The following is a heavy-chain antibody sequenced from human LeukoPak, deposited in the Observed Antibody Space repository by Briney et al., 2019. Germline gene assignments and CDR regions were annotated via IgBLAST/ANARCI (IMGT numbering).Heavy chain of an antibody. V-gene: IGHV3-7*01. D-gene: IGHD6-6*01. J-gene: IGHJ5*02. CDR1: GFTFSSYW. CDR3: ARLKLPRRFDP. CDR2: IKQDGSEK. Sequence: GGSLRLSCAASGFTFSSYWVSWVRQAPGKGLEWVANIKQDGSEKYYVDSVKGRFTISRDNAKNSLYLQMNSLRAEDTAVYYCARLKLPRRFDPWGQGTLVTVSS.